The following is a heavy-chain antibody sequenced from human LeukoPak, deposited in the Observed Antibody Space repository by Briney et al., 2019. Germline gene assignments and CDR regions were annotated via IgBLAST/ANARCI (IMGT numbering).Heavy chain of an antibody. CDR1: GFTFSSYW. CDR2: IKQDGSEE. CDR3: AKDVAVATRRDYYFFGMDV. Sequence: PGGSLRLSCAASGFTFSSYWMTWVRQAPGKGLEWVANIKQDGSEEYYVDSVKGRFTISRDSSKNTLYLQLNSLKPEDTAVYFCAKDVAVATRRDYYFFGMDVWGQGTTVTVSS. D-gene: IGHD6-6*01. V-gene: IGHV3-7*01. J-gene: IGHJ6*02.